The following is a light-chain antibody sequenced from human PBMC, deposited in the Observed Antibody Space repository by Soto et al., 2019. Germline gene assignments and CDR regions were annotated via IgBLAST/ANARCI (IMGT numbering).Light chain of an antibody. CDR2: DST. J-gene: IGKJ1*01. CDR1: HNIERW. Sequence: IQMTQSPSTLSASVGDRVTITCRASHNIERWMAWYQQKRGRAPSLLIFDSTTLHSGVPSRFSGGGSGTEFTLSINVLQPDDFATYYCQQFAKSSTFGQGTTVEI. V-gene: IGKV1-5*01. CDR3: QQFAKSST.